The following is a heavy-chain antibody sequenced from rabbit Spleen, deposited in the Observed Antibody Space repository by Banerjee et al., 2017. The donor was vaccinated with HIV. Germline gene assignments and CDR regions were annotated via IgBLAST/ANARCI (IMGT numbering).Heavy chain of an antibody. CDR3: VRGAWSTDCLNL. V-gene: IGHV1S40*01. Sequence: QSLEESGGDLVKPGASLTLTCTASGFSFSSSDYMCWVRQAPGKGLEWIGYIDPIFGRTYYASWVNGRFTISSHNAQNTLYLQLNSLTAADTATYFCVRGAWSTDCLNLWGQGTLVTVS. D-gene: IGHD3-1*01. J-gene: IGHJ5*01. CDR1: GFSFSSSDY. CDR2: IDPIFGRT.